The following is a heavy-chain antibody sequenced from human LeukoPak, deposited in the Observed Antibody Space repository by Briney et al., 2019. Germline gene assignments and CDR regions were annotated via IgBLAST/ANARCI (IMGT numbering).Heavy chain of an antibody. Sequence: SETLSLTCTVSGGSISSSSYYWGWVRQPPGKGLGWIGSIYYGGSTYHNPSRKGRVTISVAKSNNQFSLKVTSVTAADTAVYSCARRPRGKYYYDSSGYYSHYFDYWGQGTLATVSS. D-gene: IGHD3-22*01. CDR3: ARRPRGKYYYDSSGYYSHYFDY. CDR1: GGSISSSSYY. CDR2: IYYGGST. V-gene: IGHV4-39*01. J-gene: IGHJ4*02.